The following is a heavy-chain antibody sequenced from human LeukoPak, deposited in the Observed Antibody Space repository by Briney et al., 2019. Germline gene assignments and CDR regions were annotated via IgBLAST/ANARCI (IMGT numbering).Heavy chain of an antibody. J-gene: IGHJ4*02. V-gene: IGHV3-23*01. CDR2: ISGSGGST. CDR1: GFTFSSYA. CDR3: AKVESVVVPAALYY. Sequence: GGSLRLSCPASGFTFSSYAMSWVRQAPGKGLEWVSAISGSGGSTYYADSVKGRFTISRDNSKNTLYLQMNSLRAEDTAVYYCAKVESVVVPAALYYWGQGTLVTVSS. D-gene: IGHD2-2*01.